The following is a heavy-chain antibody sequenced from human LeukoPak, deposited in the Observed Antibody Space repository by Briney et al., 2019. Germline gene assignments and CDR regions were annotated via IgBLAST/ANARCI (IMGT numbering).Heavy chain of an antibody. V-gene: IGHV1-3*01. CDR1: GYTFTSYA. CDR2: INAGNGNT. J-gene: IGHJ4*02. CDR3: ARATSSSWLYFDY. Sequence: ASVRVSCKASGYTFTSYAMHWVRQAPGQRLEWMGWINAGNGNTKYSQKFQGRVTITRDTSASTAYMELSSLRSEDTAVYYCARATSSSWLYFDYWGQGTLVTVSS. D-gene: IGHD6-13*01.